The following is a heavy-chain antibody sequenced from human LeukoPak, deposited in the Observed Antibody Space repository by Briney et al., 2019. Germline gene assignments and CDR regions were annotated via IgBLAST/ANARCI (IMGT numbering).Heavy chain of an antibody. D-gene: IGHD2-15*01. CDR1: GGSISSYY. CDR2: IDASGST. CDR3: ARDMKDCSGGRCYFDY. J-gene: IGHJ4*02. V-gene: IGHV4-4*07. Sequence: SETLSLTCTISGGSISSYYWSCIRQPAGKGLEWIGRIDASGSTNYNPSLKSRVTMSVDTSMNQFSLKLSPVTAADTAIYYCARDMKDCSGGRCYFDYWGQGTLVTVSS.